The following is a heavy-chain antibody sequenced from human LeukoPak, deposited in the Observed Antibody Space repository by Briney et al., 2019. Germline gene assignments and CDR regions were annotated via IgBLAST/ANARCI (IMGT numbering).Heavy chain of an antibody. Sequence: PGGSLRLSCAASGFTFSSYAMSWVRQAPGKGLEWVSGISGSGGGTYYADSVKGRFTISRDNSKNTLYLQMNSLRAEDTAVYYCAKGVSGSYFTDCWGQGTLVTVSS. V-gene: IGHV3-23*01. CDR1: GFTFSSYA. CDR3: AKGVSGSYFTDC. D-gene: IGHD3-16*01. CDR2: ISGSGGGT. J-gene: IGHJ4*02.